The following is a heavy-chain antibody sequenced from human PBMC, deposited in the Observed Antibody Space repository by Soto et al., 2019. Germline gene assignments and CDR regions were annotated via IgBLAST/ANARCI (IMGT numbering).Heavy chain of an antibody. V-gene: IGHV1-18*01. CDR1: GYTFTSYG. CDR2: ISAYNGNT. D-gene: IGHD3-22*01. J-gene: IGHJ5*02. CDR3: ARDVSPHGYYYGFDP. Sequence: ASVKVSCKASGYTFTSYGISWVRQAPGQGLEWMGWISAYNGNTNYAQKLQGRVTMTTDTSTSTAYMELRSLRSDDTAVYYCARDVSPHGYYYGFDPWGQGTLVTVSS.